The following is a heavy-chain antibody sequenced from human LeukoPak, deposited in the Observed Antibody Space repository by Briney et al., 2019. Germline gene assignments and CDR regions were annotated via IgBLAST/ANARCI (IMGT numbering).Heavy chain of an antibody. CDR3: ARVAPPYYYDSSGYFDY. J-gene: IGHJ4*02. CDR1: GFTVSSNY. D-gene: IGHD3-22*01. V-gene: IGHV3-53*01. CDR2: IYSGGST. Sequence: AGGSLRLSCAASGFTVSSNYMSWVRQAPGKVLEWVSVIYSGGSTYYADSVKGRFTISRDNSKNTLYLQMNSLRAEDTAVYYCARVAPPYYYDSSGYFDYWGQGTLVTVSS.